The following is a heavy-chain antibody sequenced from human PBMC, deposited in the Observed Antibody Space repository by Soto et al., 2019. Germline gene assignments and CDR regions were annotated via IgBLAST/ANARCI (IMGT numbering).Heavy chain of an antibody. CDR3: ASGSVYGDRDAFDI. CDR1: GFTVSSNY. Sequence: GGSLRLSCAASGFTVSSNYMSWVRQAPGKGLEWVSVIYSGGSTYYADSVKGRFTISRDNSKNTLYLQMNSLRAEDTAVYYCASGSVYGDRDAFDIWGQGTMVTVSS. CDR2: IYSGGST. J-gene: IGHJ3*02. V-gene: IGHV3-53*01. D-gene: IGHD4-17*01.